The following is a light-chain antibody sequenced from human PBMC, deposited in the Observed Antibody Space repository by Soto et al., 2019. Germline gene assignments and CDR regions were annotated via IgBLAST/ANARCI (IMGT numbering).Light chain of an antibody. CDR3: KQFYNYPRT. V-gene: IGKV1-5*01. J-gene: IGKJ1*01. Sequence: DIQMTQSPSTLSASVGDGVTITCRASQSISSWLAWYQQKPGKAHKLLIYDASSLESGVQSRFSGSGSGTEFTLTIRSLQSEDFGTYYCKQFYNYPRTFGQGTKVDIK. CDR2: DAS. CDR1: QSISSW.